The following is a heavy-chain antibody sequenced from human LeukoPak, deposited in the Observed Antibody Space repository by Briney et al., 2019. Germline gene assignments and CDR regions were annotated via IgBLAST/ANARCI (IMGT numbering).Heavy chain of an antibody. V-gene: IGHV1-2*02. CDR2: INPNSGAT. D-gene: IGHD5-18*01. J-gene: IGHJ4*02. Sequence: ASVKVSCKASGYIFTGYYLHWVRQAPGQGLEWMGWINPNSGATNYARKFQGRVTMTRDTSISTAYMELSRLISDDTAVYYCARGGRGYSYGKLDYWGQGTLVTVSS. CDR1: GYIFTGYY. CDR3: ARGGRGYSYGKLDY.